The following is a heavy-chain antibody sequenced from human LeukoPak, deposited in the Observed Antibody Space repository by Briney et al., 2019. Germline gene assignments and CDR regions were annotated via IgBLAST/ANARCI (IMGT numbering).Heavy chain of an antibody. V-gene: IGHV3-23*01. J-gene: IGHJ4*02. CDR1: GFTFRTSA. D-gene: IGHD3-22*01. Sequence: GGSLRLSCAASGFTFRTSAFSWVRQSPGRGLEWVSTVGTDSDTYYADSVKGRFTISRDNSKNTVYLQMNSLRAEDTAVYFCAKHYSSGYYQFDYWGQGTLVTVSS. CDR2: VGTDSDT. CDR3: AKHYSSGYYQFDY.